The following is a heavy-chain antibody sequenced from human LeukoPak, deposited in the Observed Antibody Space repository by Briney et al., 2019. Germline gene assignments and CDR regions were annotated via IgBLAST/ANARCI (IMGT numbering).Heavy chain of an antibody. J-gene: IGHJ4*02. D-gene: IGHD3-22*01. CDR1: GYSISSGYT. CDR3: AGKYYYDSSGYFYLDY. CDR2: IYHSGST. V-gene: IGHV4-38-2*01. Sequence: PSETLSLTRAVSGYSISSGYTLGWIRQTPEKGLEWIGSIYHSGSTYYNPSLKSRVTILIDTSKNQFSLKLSSVTAADTAVYYCAGKYYYDSSGYFYLDYWGQGTLVTVSS.